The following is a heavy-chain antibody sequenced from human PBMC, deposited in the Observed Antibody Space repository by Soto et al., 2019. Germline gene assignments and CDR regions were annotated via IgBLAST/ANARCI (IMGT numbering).Heavy chain of an antibody. CDR2: ISAYNGHT. Sequence: QVQLVQSGAEVKKPGASVKVSCKASGYTFTSYGITWVRQAPGQGLEWMGWISAYNGHTNYAQKFQGRVTMTTDTSTSTAYRELRSLRSDDTAVYYCARQDHQPADFDYWGQGTLVTVSS. J-gene: IGHJ4*02. CDR3: ARQDHQPADFDY. D-gene: IGHD6-19*01. V-gene: IGHV1-18*01. CDR1: GYTFTSYG.